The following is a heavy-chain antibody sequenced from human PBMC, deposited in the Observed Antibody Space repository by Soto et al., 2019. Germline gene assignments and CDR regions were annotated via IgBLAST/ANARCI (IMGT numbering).Heavy chain of an antibody. CDR3: ARGGSWYAF. CDR1: GYPFTGHY. D-gene: IGHD6-13*01. V-gene: IGHV1-2*02. J-gene: IGHJ4*02. Sequence: GASVKVSCKTSGYPFTGHYIHWLRQAPGQGFEWLGWISNSGDTKYAQNLQGRVSMTRDTSITTAYMELKGLQSGDTAAYYCARGGSWYAFWGQGTLVTVSS. CDR2: ISNSGDT.